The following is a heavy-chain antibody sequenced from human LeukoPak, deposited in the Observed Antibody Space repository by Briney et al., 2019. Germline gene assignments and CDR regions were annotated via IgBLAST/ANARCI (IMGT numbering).Heavy chain of an antibody. J-gene: IGHJ3*02. V-gene: IGHV3-21*01. D-gene: IGHD5-24*01. CDR1: GFTFSSYS. CDR2: ISSSSSYI. Sequence: GGSLRLSCAASGFTFSSYSMNWVRQAPGKGLEWVSSISSSSSYIYYADSVKGRFTTSRDNAKNSLYLQMNSLRAEDTAVYYCSRDNRRWLQFWNAFDIWGQGTMVTVSS. CDR3: SRDNRRWLQFWNAFDI.